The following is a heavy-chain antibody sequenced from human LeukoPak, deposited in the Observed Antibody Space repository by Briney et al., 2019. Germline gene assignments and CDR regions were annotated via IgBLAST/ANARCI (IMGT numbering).Heavy chain of an antibody. D-gene: IGHD3-10*01. CDR3: ARAGEGYYGSGSYYTEFDY. CDR2: IYYSGST. V-gene: IGHV4-59*01. Sequence: SETLSPTCTVSGGSISSYYWSWIRQPPGKGLEWIGYIYYSGSTNYNPSLKSRVTISVDTSKNQFSLKLSSVTAADTAVYYCARAGEGYYGSGSYYTEFDYWGQGTLVTVSS. J-gene: IGHJ4*02. CDR1: GGSISSYY.